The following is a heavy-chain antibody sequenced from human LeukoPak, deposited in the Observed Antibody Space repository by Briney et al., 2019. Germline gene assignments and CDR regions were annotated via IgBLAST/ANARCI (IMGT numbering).Heavy chain of an antibody. CDR1: RYTFTSYD. Sequence: ASVKDSCKASRYTFTSYDIHWVRQATGQGLEWMGWMNPNSGNTGYAQKFQGRVTMTRNTSIRTAYMELSSLRSEDTAVYYCARGYQLLEAFDIWGQGTMVTVSS. CDR2: MNPNSGNT. J-gene: IGHJ3*02. V-gene: IGHV1-8*01. CDR3: ARGYQLLEAFDI. D-gene: IGHD2-2*01.